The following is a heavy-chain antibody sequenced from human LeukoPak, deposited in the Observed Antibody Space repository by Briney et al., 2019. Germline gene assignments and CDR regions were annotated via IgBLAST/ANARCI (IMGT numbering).Heavy chain of an antibody. CDR1: GDSVSSNSAT. J-gene: IGHJ1*01. CDR3: ARGPSYFQH. CDR2: TYYRSKWYK. V-gene: IGHV6-1*01. Sequence: SQTLSLTCAISGDSVSSNSATWSWIRQSPSRGLEWLGRTYYRSKWYKYYAVSVKSRITINPDTSKNQFSLQLNSVTPEDTAVYYRARGPSYFQHWGQGTLVTVSS.